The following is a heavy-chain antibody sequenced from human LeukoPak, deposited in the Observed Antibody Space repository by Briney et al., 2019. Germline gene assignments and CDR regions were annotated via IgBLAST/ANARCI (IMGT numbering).Heavy chain of an antibody. D-gene: IGHD6-6*01. CDR3: ARDLSSSGGFDY. J-gene: IGHJ4*02. V-gene: IGHV1-69*05. CDR1: GGTFSSYA. CDR2: IIPIFGTA. Sequence: GASVKVSCKASGGTFSSYAISWVRQAPGQGHEWMGGIIPIFGTANYAQKFQGRVTITTDESTSTAYMELSSLRSEDTAVYYCARDLSSSGGFDYWGQGTLVTVSS.